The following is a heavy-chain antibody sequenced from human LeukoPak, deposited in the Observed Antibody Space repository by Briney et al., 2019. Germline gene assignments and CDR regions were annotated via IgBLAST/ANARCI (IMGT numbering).Heavy chain of an antibody. V-gene: IGHV1-46*01. Sequence: ASVKVSYTASGYTFTSYYMHWVRQAPGQGLEWMGIINPSGGSTSYAQKFQGRVTMTRDTSTNTVYMELSSLRSEDTAVYYCASWAGASDDYWGQGTLVTVFS. CDR1: GYTFTSYY. CDR3: ASWAGASDDY. CDR2: INPSGGST. D-gene: IGHD1-26*01. J-gene: IGHJ4*02.